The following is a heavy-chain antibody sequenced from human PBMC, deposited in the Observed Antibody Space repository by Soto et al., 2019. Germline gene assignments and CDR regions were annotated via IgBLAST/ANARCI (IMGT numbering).Heavy chain of an antibody. Sequence: EVQLLESGGGLVQPGGSLRLSCAASGFTFSSYAMSWVRQAPGKGLEWVSVMSGSGSSTDYADSVKGRFTISRDNSKNTLNLQMNSLRAEDTAVYYCAGGPNLYYGMDVWGPGTTVTVSS. CDR1: GFTFSSYA. CDR3: AGGPNLYYGMDV. V-gene: IGHV3-23*01. CDR2: MSGSGSST. J-gene: IGHJ6*02. D-gene: IGHD6-25*01.